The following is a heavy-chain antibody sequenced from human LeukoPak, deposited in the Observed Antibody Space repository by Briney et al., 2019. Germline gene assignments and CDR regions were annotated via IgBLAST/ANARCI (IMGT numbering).Heavy chain of an antibody. CDR2: INPNSGGT. Sequence: ASVKVSCKASGYTFTSYGISWVRQAPGQGLEWMGWINPNSGGTNYAQKFQGRVTMTRDTSISTAYMELSRLRSDDTAVYYCARTGELMIVVALDTDAFDIWGQGTMVTVSS. CDR3: ARTGELMIVVALDTDAFDI. V-gene: IGHV1-2*02. D-gene: IGHD3-22*01. CDR1: GYTFTSYG. J-gene: IGHJ3*02.